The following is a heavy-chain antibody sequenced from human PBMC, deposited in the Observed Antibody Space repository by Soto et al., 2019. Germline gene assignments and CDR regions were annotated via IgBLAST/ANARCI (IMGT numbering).Heavy chain of an antibody. CDR1: GFTFSSYG. CDR2: IWYDGSNK. D-gene: IGHD3-9*01. CDR3: ARDFELRGGYYYYMDV. J-gene: IGHJ6*03. Sequence: GGSLRLSCAASGFTFSSYGMHWVRQAPGKGLEWVAVIWYDGSNKYYADSVKGRFTISRDNSKNTLYLQMNSLRAEDTAVYYCARDFELRGGYYYYMDVWGKGTTVTVSS. V-gene: IGHV3-33*01.